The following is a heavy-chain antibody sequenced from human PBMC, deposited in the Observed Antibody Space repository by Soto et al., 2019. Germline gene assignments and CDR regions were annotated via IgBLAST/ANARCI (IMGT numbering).Heavy chain of an antibody. D-gene: IGHD3-22*01. Sequence: GSVKVSCKASGYTFNSYGINWGRQAPGQGLEWIGWISAYNGKTNYAQNLQGRVTMTTDTSTSTAHMELRSLIFDDTAVYFCARRPRDRAPDFWGQGTLVTVSS. V-gene: IGHV1-18*01. CDR2: ISAYNGKT. CDR1: GYTFNSYG. CDR3: ARRPRDRAPDF. J-gene: IGHJ4*02.